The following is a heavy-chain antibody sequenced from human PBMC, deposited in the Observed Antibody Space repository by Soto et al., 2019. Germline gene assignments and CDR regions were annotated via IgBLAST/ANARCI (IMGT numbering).Heavy chain of an antibody. CDR1: GVSISSGGYY. D-gene: IGHD2-15*01. J-gene: IGHJ6*02. V-gene: IGHV4-31*03. CDR2: IYYSGNT. Sequence: PSETLSLTCTVSGVSISSGGYYWSWIRQHPGKGLEWIGYIYYSGNTYYNPSLKSRVTISVDTSKNQFSLKLSSVTAADTAVYYCARVDEGYCSGGSCYPYRYYYGMDVWGQGTTVTVSS. CDR3: ARVDEGYCSGGSCYPYRYYYGMDV.